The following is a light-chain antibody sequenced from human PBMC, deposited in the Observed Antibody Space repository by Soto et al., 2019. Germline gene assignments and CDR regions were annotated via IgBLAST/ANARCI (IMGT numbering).Light chain of an antibody. Sequence: EIVMTQSPATLSVSPGGRATLSCRASQSISSDLAWYQQKPGQAPRLLIYGASTRATGIPARFSGSGSGTEFTLTISSLQSEDFELYHCQQYNNWRRTFGQGTKVEIX. V-gene: IGKV3D-15*01. CDR2: GAS. J-gene: IGKJ1*01. CDR1: QSISSD. CDR3: QQYNNWRRT.